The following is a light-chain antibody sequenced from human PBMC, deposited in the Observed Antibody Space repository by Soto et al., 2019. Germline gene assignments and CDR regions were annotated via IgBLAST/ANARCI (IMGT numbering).Light chain of an antibody. CDR1: SSNIGTGYD. J-gene: IGLJ2*01. V-gene: IGLV1-40*01. CDR3: QPYDSSLNGVV. CDR2: GNN. Sequence: QSVLTQPPSVSGAPGQRVTISCTGSSSNIGTGYDVHWYQQLPGTAPKLLIYGNNNRPSGVPDRFSGSKSGTSASLAITGLQAEDEADYYCQPYDSSLNGVVFGGGTQLTVL.